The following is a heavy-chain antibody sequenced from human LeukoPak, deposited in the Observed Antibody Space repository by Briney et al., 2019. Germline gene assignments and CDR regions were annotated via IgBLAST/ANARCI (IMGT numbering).Heavy chain of an antibody. CDR1: GFTFSSYA. CDR2: ISGGGDST. Sequence: GRSLRLSCAASGFTFSSYAMHWVRQAPGKGLEWVSVISGGGDSTDYADSMKGRFTISRDNSKNTLYLQMNSLRAEDTALYYCAKLGCTGTICYANYWGQGTLVTVSS. J-gene: IGHJ4*02. V-gene: IGHV3-23*01. CDR3: AKLGCTGTICYANY. D-gene: IGHD2-2*01.